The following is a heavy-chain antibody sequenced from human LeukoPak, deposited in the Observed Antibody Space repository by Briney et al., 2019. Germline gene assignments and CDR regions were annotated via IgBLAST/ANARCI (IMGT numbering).Heavy chain of an antibody. V-gene: IGHV4-4*07. CDR2: IYTSGST. J-gene: IGHJ3*02. CDR3: ARDRRYYDSHNAFDI. D-gene: IGHD3-22*01. CDR1: GGSISYYY. Sequence: SETLSLTCTVSGGSISYYYWSWIRQPAGKGLEWIGRIYTSGSTNYNPSLKSRVTMSVDTSKNQFSLKLSSVTAADTAVYYCARDRRYYDSHNAFDIWGQGTMVTVSS.